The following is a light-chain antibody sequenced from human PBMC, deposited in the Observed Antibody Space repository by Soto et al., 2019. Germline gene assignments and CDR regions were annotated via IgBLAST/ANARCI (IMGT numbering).Light chain of an antibody. CDR1: NSNIGAGYD. CDR2: VNT. Sequence: QSVLTQPPSVSGAPGQRVTIPCTGNNSNIGAGYDVHWYQQLPGTAPKLLIYVNTNRPSGVPDRFSGSKSGTSASLAITGLQAEDEADYYCQSYDSSLKIFGGGTKLTVL. J-gene: IGLJ2*01. CDR3: QSYDSSLKI. V-gene: IGLV1-40*01.